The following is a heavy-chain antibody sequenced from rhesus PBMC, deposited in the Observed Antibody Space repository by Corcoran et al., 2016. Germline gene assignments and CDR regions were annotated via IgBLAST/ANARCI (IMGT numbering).Heavy chain of an antibody. J-gene: IGHJ4*01. V-gene: IGHV4-80*01. D-gene: IGHD6-31*01. CDR1: GGSFSSYW. CDR2: FNGNSGST. Sequence: QVQLQESGPGLVKPSETLSLTCAVSGGSFSSYWWSWIRQPPGKGLEWIGEFNGNSGSTNYNPALTRRVTISKDASKNQFSLKPSSVTAADTAGYYCARYSSGWCYDYWGQGVLVTVSS. CDR3: ARYSSGWCYDY.